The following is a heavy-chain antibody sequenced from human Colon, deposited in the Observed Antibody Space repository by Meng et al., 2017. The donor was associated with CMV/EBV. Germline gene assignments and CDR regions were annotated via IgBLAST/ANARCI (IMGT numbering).Heavy chain of an antibody. Sequence: GGSLRLSCAASGFTFSSYGMHWVRQAPGKGLEWVAVIWYDGSNKYYADSVKGRFTISRDNSKNTLYLQMNSLKGEDTAVYYCARGSSWGRLDYWGLRTLVTVSS. CDR1: GFTFSSYG. V-gene: IGHV3-33*01. CDR2: IWYDGSNK. D-gene: IGHD7-27*01. CDR3: ARGSSWGRLDY. J-gene: IGHJ4*02.